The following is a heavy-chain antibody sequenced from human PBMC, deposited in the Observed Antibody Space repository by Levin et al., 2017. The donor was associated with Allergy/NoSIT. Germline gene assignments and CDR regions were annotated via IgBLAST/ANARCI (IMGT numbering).Heavy chain of an antibody. Sequence: GGSLRLSCLTSGFSFSSYAMNWVRQAPGKGLEWVSYISGSDNTIYYSGSVKGRFTISRDNAKNYLYLQMNSLRAEDTALYYCARMVSPVTTELDFWGRGTLVTVPS. CDR1: GFSFSSYA. CDR2: ISGSDNTI. D-gene: IGHD4-17*01. V-gene: IGHV3-48*01. J-gene: IGHJ4*02. CDR3: ARMVSPVTTELDF.